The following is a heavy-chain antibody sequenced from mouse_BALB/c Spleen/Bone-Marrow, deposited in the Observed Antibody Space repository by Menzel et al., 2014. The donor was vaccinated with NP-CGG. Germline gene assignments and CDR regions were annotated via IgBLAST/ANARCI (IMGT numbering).Heavy chain of an antibody. CDR1: GYTFTNYW. D-gene: IGHD2-1*01. Sequence: VQLQQSGAELVKPGASVKLSCKTSGYTFTNYWIQWVKQRPGQGLGWIGEIFPGIGTTYYNEKFKGKATLTIDTSSSTAYMQLSSLTSEDSAGYFCSRGGNYGYWGQGTTLTVSA. J-gene: IGHJ2*01. V-gene: IGHV1S132*01. CDR2: IFPGIGTT. CDR3: SRGGNYGY.